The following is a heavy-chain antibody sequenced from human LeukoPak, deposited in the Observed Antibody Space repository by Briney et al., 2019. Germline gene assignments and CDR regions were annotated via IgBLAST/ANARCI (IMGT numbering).Heavy chain of an antibody. J-gene: IGHJ4*02. Sequence: SETLSLTCTVSGGSISSSSYYRGWIRQPPGKGLEWIGSIYYSGSTYYNPSLKSRVTISVDTSKNQFSLKLSSVTAADTAVYYCARQYFGVWGSYAPYYFDYWGQGTLVTVSS. V-gene: IGHV4-39*01. CDR3: ARQYFGVWGSYAPYYFDY. D-gene: IGHD3-16*01. CDR1: GGSISSSSYY. CDR2: IYYSGST.